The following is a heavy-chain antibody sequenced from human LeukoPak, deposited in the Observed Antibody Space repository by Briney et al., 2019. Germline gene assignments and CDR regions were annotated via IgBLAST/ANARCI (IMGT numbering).Heavy chain of an antibody. J-gene: IGHJ4*02. CDR1: GFTFSSYE. D-gene: IGHD4-23*01. V-gene: IGHV3-48*03. Sequence: GGSLRLSCAASGFTFSSYEMNWVRQAPGKGLEWVSYISSSGSTIYYADSVKGRFTISRDNAKNSLYLQMNSLRAEDTAVYYCTRFPTVVLRLAYYFDYWGQGTLVTVSS. CDR2: ISSSGSTI. CDR3: TRFPTVVLRLAYYFDY.